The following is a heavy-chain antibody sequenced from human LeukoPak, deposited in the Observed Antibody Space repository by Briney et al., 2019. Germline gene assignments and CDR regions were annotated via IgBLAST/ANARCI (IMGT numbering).Heavy chain of an antibody. Sequence: SETLSLTCTVSGDSISSYYWSWIRQPAGKGLEWIGHIYTSGNTNYNPSLKSRVTISVDKSKNQFSLKLSSATAADTAVYYCARVSSGRTNFDYWGQGTLVTVSS. CDR1: GDSISSYY. CDR2: IYTSGNT. V-gene: IGHV4-4*07. J-gene: IGHJ4*02. CDR3: ARVSSGRTNFDY. D-gene: IGHD6-19*01.